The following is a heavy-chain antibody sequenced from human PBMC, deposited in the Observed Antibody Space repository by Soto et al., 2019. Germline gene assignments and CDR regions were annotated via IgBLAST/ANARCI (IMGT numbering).Heavy chain of an antibody. CDR3: ERSPQGYYYGMDV. CDR1: GYTFTGYY. J-gene: IGHJ6*02. Sequence: ASVKVSCKASGYTFTGYYMHWVRQAPGQGLEWMGWINPNSGGTNYAQKFQGWVTMTRDTSISTAYMELSRLRSDDTAVYYCERSPQGYYYGMDVWGQGTTVTVSS. V-gene: IGHV1-2*04. CDR2: INPNSGGT.